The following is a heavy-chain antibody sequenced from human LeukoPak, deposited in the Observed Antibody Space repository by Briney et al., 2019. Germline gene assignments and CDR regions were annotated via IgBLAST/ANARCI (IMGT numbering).Heavy chain of an antibody. D-gene: IGHD6-6*01. J-gene: IGHJ1*01. CDR1: GYTFTGYY. Sequence: GASVKVSCKASGYTFTGYYMDWVRQAPGQGLEWMGWINPNSGGTNYAQKFQGRVTMTRDTSISTAYMELSRLRSDDTAVYYCATYFKGGSSSSDAEYFQHWGQGTLVTVSS. V-gene: IGHV1-2*02. CDR3: ATYFKGGSSSSDAEYFQH. CDR2: INPNSGGT.